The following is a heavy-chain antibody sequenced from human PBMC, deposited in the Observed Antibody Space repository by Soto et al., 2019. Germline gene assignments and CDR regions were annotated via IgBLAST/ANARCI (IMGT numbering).Heavy chain of an antibody. D-gene: IGHD3-10*01. J-gene: IGHJ4*02. Sequence: QVQLVQSGAEVTKPGASVKVSCKVSGYPFTELSMHWVRQAPGKGLEWLGGYNPEEGETMSAQKFQGRLTMTEDISTDTAYMELRSVRSEDTAMYYCATDITYGPGRADHWGQGTLVTVSS. V-gene: IGHV1-24*01. CDR2: YNPEEGET. CDR3: ATDITYGPGRADH. CDR1: GYPFTELS.